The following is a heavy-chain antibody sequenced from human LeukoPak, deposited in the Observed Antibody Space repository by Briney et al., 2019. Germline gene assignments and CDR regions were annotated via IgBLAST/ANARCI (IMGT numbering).Heavy chain of an antibody. V-gene: IGHV3-23*01. Sequence: PGGSLRLSCAASGFAFSSQAMGWVRQAPGKGLEWVSDISDSGSLTYYADSVKGRSTISRDNSKNTLFLQLNSLRAEDTAVYYCAKDARRTSGWYYFDYWGQGALVTVSS. D-gene: IGHD6-13*01. CDR3: AKDARRTSGWYYFDY. CDR2: ISDSGSLT. CDR1: GFAFSSQA. J-gene: IGHJ4*02.